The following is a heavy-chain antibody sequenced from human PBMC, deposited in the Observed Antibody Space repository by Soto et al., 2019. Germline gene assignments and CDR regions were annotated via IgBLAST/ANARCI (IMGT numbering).Heavy chain of an antibody. CDR1: GFTFSTYS. J-gene: IGHJ4*02. CDR2: ISSRSDTI. Sequence: EVQLVESGGGLVQPGGSLRLSCAVSGFTFSTYSMNWVRQAPGKGLEWVSYISSRSDTIYYADSVKGRFTISRDNAKDSLYLHMNSLRDEDTAVYYCAREGHYDFWSGYRYYFDYWGQGTLVTVSS. D-gene: IGHD3-3*01. CDR3: AREGHYDFWSGYRYYFDY. V-gene: IGHV3-48*02.